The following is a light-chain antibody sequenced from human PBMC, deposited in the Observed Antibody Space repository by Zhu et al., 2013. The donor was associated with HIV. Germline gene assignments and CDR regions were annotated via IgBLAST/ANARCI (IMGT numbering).Light chain of an antibody. Sequence: DIVMTQSPDSLAVSLGERAAINCKSSQSVLYSSNNKNYLAWYQQKPGQPPKLLIYWASTRESGVPDRFSGSGSGTDFTLTIGSLQPEDFAIYYCLQHNTYPLTFGGGTKVEMK. CDR1: QSVLYSSNNKNY. V-gene: IGKV4-1*01. CDR2: WAS. J-gene: IGKJ4*01. CDR3: LQHNTYPLT.